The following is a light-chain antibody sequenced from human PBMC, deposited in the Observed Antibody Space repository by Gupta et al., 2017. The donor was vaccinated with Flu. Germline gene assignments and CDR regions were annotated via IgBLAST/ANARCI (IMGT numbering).Light chain of an antibody. J-gene: IGKJ2*01. CDR2: WAS. CDR3: QQYDSTPYT. CDR1: QSILYSSDNKNY. V-gene: IGKV4-1*01. Sequence: NGRSSQSILYSSDNKNYLAWYQQKPGKPPKLLFYWASTRASGVPDRFSGSGSGTDFSLTISSLQAEDVAVYYCQQYDSTPYTFGQGTKVEVK.